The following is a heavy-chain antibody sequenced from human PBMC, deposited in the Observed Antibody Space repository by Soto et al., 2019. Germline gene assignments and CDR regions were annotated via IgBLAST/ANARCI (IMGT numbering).Heavy chain of an antibody. CDR1: GFTFSSYA. Sequence: PVGSLRLSCAASGFTFSSYAMHWVRQAPGKGLEWVAVISYDGSNKYYADSVKGRFTISRDNSKNTLYLQMNSLRAEDTAVYYCAREYYYDSSGYRVYYYGMDVWGQGSTVTVS. CDR3: AREYYYDSSGYRVYYYGMDV. CDR2: ISYDGSNK. V-gene: IGHV3-30-3*01. D-gene: IGHD3-22*01. J-gene: IGHJ6*02.